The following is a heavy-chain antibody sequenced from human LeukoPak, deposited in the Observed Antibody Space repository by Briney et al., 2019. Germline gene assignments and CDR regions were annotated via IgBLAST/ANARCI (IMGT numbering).Heavy chain of an antibody. CDR1: GFTFSNYA. Sequence: GGSLRLSCAASGFTFSNYAMTWVRQAPGKGLEWVSSITGSGGSTYFADSVKGRFTISRDNSQNTLFLQMNSLRDEDTAVYYCAKAITGSSGVADSWGQGTLVTVSS. CDR3: AKAITGSSGVADS. J-gene: IGHJ4*02. D-gene: IGHD1-26*01. V-gene: IGHV3-23*01. CDR2: ITGSGGST.